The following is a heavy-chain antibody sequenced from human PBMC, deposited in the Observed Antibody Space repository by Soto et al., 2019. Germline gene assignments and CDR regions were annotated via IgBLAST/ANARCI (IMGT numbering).Heavy chain of an antibody. J-gene: IGHJ4*02. Sequence: GGSLRLSCAASGFSFSGQYMTWRRHAPGQGVEWVSKISSDRTLTNYADSVKGRFTVSRDNAKSELYLQMNCLSAEDTAIYYCATDPHYYASGFWGQGTLVTVSS. D-gene: IGHD3-10*01. V-gene: IGHV3-11*03. CDR1: GFSFSGQY. CDR3: ATDPHYYASGF. CDR2: ISSDRTLT.